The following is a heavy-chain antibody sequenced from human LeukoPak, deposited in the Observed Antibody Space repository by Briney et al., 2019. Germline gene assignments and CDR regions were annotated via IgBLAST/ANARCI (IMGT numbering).Heavy chain of an antibody. CDR3: ARDMRGDGYNLYYFDY. J-gene: IGHJ4*02. CDR1: GGSISSYY. CDR2: TYYSGST. Sequence: SETLSLTCTVSGGSISSYYWSWIRQPPGKGLEWIGYTYYSGSTNYNPSLKSRVTISVDTSKNQFSLKLSSVTAADTAVYYCARDMRGDGYNLYYFDYWGQGTLVTVSS. D-gene: IGHD5-24*01. V-gene: IGHV4-59*01.